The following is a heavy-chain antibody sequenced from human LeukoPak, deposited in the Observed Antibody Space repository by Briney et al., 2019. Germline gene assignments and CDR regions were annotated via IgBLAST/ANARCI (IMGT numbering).Heavy chain of an antibody. J-gene: IGHJ3*02. V-gene: IGHV1-69*05. CDR1: GYTFTGYY. CDR2: IIPIFGTA. Sequence: SVKVSCKASGYTFTGYYMHWVRQAPGQGLEWMGGIIPIFGTANYAQKFQGRVTITTDESTSTAYMEPSSLRSEDTAVYYCAAPVVGAFAFDIWGQGTMVTVSS. CDR3: AAPVVGAFAFDI. D-gene: IGHD1-26*01.